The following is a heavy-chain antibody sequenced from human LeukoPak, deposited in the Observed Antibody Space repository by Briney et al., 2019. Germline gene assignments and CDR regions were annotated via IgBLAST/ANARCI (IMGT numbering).Heavy chain of an antibody. CDR1: GFTFRDFY. CDR3: TRDPRPCDY. CDR2: IGPSGTIM. J-gene: IGHJ4*02. Sequence: GGSLRLSCAASGFTFRDFYMTWIRQAPGKGLEWVAYIGPSGTIMNYADSVKGRFTVSRDNAENSLYLHMNSLRDEDTAVYYCTRDPRPCDYWGQGTLVTVSS. D-gene: IGHD6-6*01. V-gene: IGHV3-11*01.